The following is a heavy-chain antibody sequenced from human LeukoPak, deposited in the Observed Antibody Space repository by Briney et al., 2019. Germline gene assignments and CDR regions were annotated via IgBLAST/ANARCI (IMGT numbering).Heavy chain of an antibody. CDR2: ISYDGSNK. CDR3: AKEVEDIVDRVGAFDI. V-gene: IGHV3-30-3*01. D-gene: IGHD2-15*01. CDR1: GFTFSSYA. Sequence: GGSLRLSCAASGFTFSSYAMHWVRQAPGKGLEWVAVISYDGSNKYYADSVKGRFTISRDNSKNTLYLQMNSLRAEDTAVYYCAKEVEDIVDRVGAFDIWGQGTMVTVSS. J-gene: IGHJ3*02.